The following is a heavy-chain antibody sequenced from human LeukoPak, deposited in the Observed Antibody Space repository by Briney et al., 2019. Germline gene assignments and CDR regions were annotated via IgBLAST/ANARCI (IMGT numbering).Heavy chain of an antibody. J-gene: IGHJ4*02. V-gene: IGHV4-59*01. D-gene: IGHD3-3*01. Sequence: SETLSLTCTVSGGSISSYYWSWIRQPPGKGLEWIGYIYYSGSTNYNPSLKSRVTISVDTSKNQFSLKLSSVTAADTAVYYCARERVEYYDFWSGYSTFDYWGQGTLVTVSS. CDR3: ARERVEYYDFWSGYSTFDY. CDR2: IYYSGST. CDR1: GGSISSYY.